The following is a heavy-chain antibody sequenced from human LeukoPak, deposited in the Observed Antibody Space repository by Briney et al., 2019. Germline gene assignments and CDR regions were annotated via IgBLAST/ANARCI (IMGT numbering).Heavy chain of an antibody. V-gene: IGHV3-30-3*01. J-gene: IGHJ6*02. CDR3: ARGGMWAIAVAGTAGMDV. D-gene: IGHD6-19*01. Sequence: PGGSLRLSCAASGFTFSSYAMHWVRQAPGKGLEWVAVISYDGSNKYYADSVKGRFTISRDNSKNTLYLQMNSLRAEDTAVYYCARGGMWAIAVAGTAGMDVWGQGTTVTVSS. CDR2: ISYDGSNK. CDR1: GFTFSSYA.